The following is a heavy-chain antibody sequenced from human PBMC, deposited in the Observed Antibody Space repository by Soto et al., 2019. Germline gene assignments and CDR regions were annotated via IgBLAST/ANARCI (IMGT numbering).Heavy chain of an antibody. CDR1: GFKFGDYA. D-gene: IGHD1-26*01. V-gene: IGHV3-9*01. J-gene: IGHJ6*02. CDR2: VSWNSEIV. Sequence: PGGSLRLSCEASGFKFGDYAMHWVWQAPGKGLEWVSGVSWNSEIVGYADSVKGRFTISRDNAKNSLYLEMNSLRTEDTALYYCVNXRAERASKKRCRVYYYYGMDVWGQGTTVTVSS. CDR3: VNXRAERASKKRCRVYYYYGMDV.